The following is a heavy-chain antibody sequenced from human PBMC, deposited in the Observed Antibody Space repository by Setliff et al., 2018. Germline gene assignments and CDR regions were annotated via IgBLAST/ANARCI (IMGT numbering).Heavy chain of an antibody. D-gene: IGHD3-10*01. CDR2: ISWDGDTT. Sequence: GESLKISCAASGFTFDDFAMHWVRQAPGQGLEWVSLISWDGDTTFSADSVKGRFTISRDNSKNSLYLEMTNLRTEDTALYYCAKNREYYGSGAMGYFDYWGRGTLVTAPQ. V-gene: IGHV3-43D*04. J-gene: IGHJ4*02. CDR1: GFTFDDFA. CDR3: AKNREYYGSGAMGYFDY.